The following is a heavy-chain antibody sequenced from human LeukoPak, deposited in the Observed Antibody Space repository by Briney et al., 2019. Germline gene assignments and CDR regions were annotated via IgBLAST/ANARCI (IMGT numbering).Heavy chain of an antibody. CDR3: ATRPARGSGPYYPNFDY. J-gene: IGHJ4*02. Sequence: SETLSLTCTVSGGSISSSTSSWGWIRQPPGKGLEWIGSMYYSGSTYYNSSLKSRVTIFVDTSKTQFSLKLTSVTAADTAVYYCATRPARGSGPYYPNFDYWGQGTLVTVSS. V-gene: IGHV4-39*07. CDR2: MYYSGST. D-gene: IGHD3-22*01. CDR1: GGSISSSTSS.